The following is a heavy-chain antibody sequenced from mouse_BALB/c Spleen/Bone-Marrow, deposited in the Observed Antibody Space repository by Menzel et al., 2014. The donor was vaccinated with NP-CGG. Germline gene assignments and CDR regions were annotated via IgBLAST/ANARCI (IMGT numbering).Heavy chain of an antibody. J-gene: IGHJ1*01. V-gene: IGHV1-5*01. Sequence: VQLQQSGTVLTRPGASVKMSCKASGYSFTSYWMHWVKQRPGQGLEWIGAIYPGNSDTAYNQKFKGKAKLTAVTSASTAYMELSSLTNEDSAVYYCTRNWDWYFDVWGAGTTVTVSS. D-gene: IGHD4-1*01. CDR3: TRNWDWYFDV. CDR2: IYPGNSDT. CDR1: GYSFTSYW.